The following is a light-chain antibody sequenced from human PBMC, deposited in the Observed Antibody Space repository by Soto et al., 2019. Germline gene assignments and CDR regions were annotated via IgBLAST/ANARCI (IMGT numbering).Light chain of an antibody. J-gene: IGLJ3*02. CDR3: TAYVGNDIWV. CDR1: SSDVGAYNY. CDR2: EVT. Sequence: QSALTQPPSASGSPGQSVTISCTGTSSDVGAYNYVSWYQQCPGKAPKLMIYEVTKRPSGVPDRFSGSKSGNTASLTVSGLQAEDEAEYYCTAYVGNDIWVFGGGTKLTVL. V-gene: IGLV2-8*01.